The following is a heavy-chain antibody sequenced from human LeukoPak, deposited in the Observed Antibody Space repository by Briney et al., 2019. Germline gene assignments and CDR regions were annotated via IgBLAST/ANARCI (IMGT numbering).Heavy chain of an antibody. CDR1: GFTFSDYY. J-gene: IGHJ4*02. V-gene: IGHV3-11*01. CDR2: ISSSGSTI. CDR3: ARDRRYYGSGSYYNEQIDY. D-gene: IGHD3-10*01. Sequence: GGSLRLSCAASGFTFSDYYMSWIRQAPGKGLEWVSYISSSGSTIYYADSVKGRFTISRDNAKNSLYLQMNSLRAEDTAVYYCARDRRYYGSGSYYNEQIDYWGQGTLVTVSS.